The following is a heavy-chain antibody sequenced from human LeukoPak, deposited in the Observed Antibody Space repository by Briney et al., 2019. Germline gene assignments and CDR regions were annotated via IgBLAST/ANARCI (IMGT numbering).Heavy chain of an antibody. V-gene: IGHV3-21*01. D-gene: IGHD5-24*01. J-gene: IGHJ4*02. CDR3: ARAPRRDGYNSPKYYFDY. CDR2: ISSSSSYI. Sequence: GGSLRLSCAASGFTFSSYNMNWVRQAPGKGLEWVSSISSSSSYIYYADSVKGRFTISRDNAKNSLYLQMNSLRAEDTAVYYCARAPRRDGYNSPKYYFDYWGQGTLVTVSS. CDR1: GFTFSSYN.